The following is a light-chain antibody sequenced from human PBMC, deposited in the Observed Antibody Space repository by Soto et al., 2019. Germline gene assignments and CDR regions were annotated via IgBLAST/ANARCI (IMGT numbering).Light chain of an antibody. CDR2: DAS. Sequence: IVLTQSPATLSVSPGDRATLSCRASQSVRSNLAWYQQKPGQPPRLLIYDASTRATGIPSRFSGSGSGTEFTLTISSLKSEDFAVYYCQQYDNWPRTFGQGTKVDIK. V-gene: IGKV3-15*01. CDR3: QQYDNWPRT. J-gene: IGKJ1*01. CDR1: QSVRSN.